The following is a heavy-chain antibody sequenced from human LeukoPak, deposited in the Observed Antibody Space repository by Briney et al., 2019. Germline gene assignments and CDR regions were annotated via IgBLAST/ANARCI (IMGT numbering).Heavy chain of an antibody. Sequence: SETLSLTCTVSGGSISSYYWSWVRQLAGKGLEWIGRIYTSGSTNYNPSLKSRVTMSVDTSKNQFSLKLSSVTAADTAVYYCARYVKNGYDTPGFDYWGQGTLVTVSS. CDR1: GGSISSYY. D-gene: IGHD5-12*01. V-gene: IGHV4-4*07. J-gene: IGHJ4*02. CDR3: ARYVKNGYDTPGFDY. CDR2: IYTSGST.